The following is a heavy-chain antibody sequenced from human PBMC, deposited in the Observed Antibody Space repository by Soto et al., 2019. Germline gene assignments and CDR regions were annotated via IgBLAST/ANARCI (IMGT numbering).Heavy chain of an antibody. CDR1: GFMFANYA. Sequence: GGSLRLSCAASGFMFANYAMGWVRQAPGRGLEWVSAITGSGGGTYYADSVEGRVTISRDNSKNTLYLQMNSLRAEDTAVYYCAKEEGYFFVSGYDAFDIWGQGTMVTVSS. J-gene: IGHJ3*02. CDR3: AKEEGYFFVSGYDAFDI. D-gene: IGHD3-10*01. CDR2: ITGSGGGT. V-gene: IGHV3-23*01.